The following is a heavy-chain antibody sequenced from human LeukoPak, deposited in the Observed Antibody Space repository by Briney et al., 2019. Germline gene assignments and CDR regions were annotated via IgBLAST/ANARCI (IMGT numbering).Heavy chain of an antibody. J-gene: IGHJ4*02. CDR3: ARVKEGYDILTGYYRYYYFDY. V-gene: IGHV3-11*06. D-gene: IGHD3-9*01. Sequence: GRFTVSRDNAKNSLYLQMNSLRAEDTAVYYCARVKEGYDILTGYYRYYYFDYWGQGTLVTVSS.